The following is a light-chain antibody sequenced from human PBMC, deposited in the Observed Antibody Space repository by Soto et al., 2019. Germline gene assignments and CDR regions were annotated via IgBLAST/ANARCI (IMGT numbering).Light chain of an antibody. Sequence: EIVLTQSPATLSLSPGERATLSCRASQSVSSYLAWYQQKPGQAPRLLIYDASKRATGIPARFSGSGSGTAFTLHISRLAPEDFAVYYCQQRSNWPLTFGPGTKVDIK. CDR3: QQRSNWPLT. V-gene: IGKV3-11*01. CDR1: QSVSSY. CDR2: DAS. J-gene: IGKJ3*01.